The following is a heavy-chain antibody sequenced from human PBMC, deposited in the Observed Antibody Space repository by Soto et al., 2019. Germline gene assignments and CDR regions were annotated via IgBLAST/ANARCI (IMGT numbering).Heavy chain of an antibody. V-gene: IGHV4-4*02. CDR2: IHHSGTT. Sequence: QVQLQESGPGLVKPSGTLSLSCAVSGDSIISSKWWSWIRQPPGKGLEWIGEIHHSGTTKYNPSLTSRLIISIDKSKNQFSLKVPSLTDADTAVYYCARGETQQQRDFWGQGTLVSVSS. CDR3: ARGETQQQRDF. CDR1: GDSIISSKW. D-gene: IGHD6-13*01. J-gene: IGHJ4*02.